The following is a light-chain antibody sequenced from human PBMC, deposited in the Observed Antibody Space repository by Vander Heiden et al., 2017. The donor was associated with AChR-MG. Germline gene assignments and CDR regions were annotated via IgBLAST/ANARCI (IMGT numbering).Light chain of an antibody. CDR2: EGT. CDR1: SSDVGGYKL. V-gene: IGLV2-23*01. CDR3: SSYAGSGTPVA. Sequence: QSALTQPAPVSGSPGQSITISCTGTSSDVGGYKLVSWYRQPPGKAPQLMIYEGTKRPSGVSNRFSGSKSSNTASLTISGLQAEDEADYYCSSYAGSGTPVAFGGGTKLTVL. J-gene: IGLJ2*01.